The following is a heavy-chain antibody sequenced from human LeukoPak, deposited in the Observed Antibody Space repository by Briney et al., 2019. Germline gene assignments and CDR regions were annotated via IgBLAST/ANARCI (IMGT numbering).Heavy chain of an antibody. V-gene: IGHV3-21*01. J-gene: IGHJ4*02. Sequence: GGSLRLSCAASGFTFSSYSMNWVRQAPGKGLEGVSSISSSSSYIYYADSVKGRFTISRDNAKNSLYLQMNSLRAEDTAVYYCARYRGDCYDSSGYSDYWGQGTLVTVSS. D-gene: IGHD3-22*01. CDR1: GFTFSSYS. CDR2: ISSSSSYI. CDR3: ARYRGDCYDSSGYSDY.